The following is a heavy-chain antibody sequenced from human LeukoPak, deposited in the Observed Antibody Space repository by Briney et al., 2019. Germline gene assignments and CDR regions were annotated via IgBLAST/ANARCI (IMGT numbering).Heavy chain of an antibody. D-gene: IGHD6-19*01. CDR3: ARVVTVAWSERRPGYYYMDV. CDR2: IPYDGSNK. V-gene: IGHV3-30*04. CDR1: GFTFSTYA. Sequence: GGSLRLSCAASGFTFSTYAMHWVRQAPGKGLEWVAVIPYDGSNKYYADSVKGRFTISRENSKNRLYLQMNSLRAEDTAVYFCARVVTVAWSERRPGYYYMDVWGKGTTVTVSS. J-gene: IGHJ6*03.